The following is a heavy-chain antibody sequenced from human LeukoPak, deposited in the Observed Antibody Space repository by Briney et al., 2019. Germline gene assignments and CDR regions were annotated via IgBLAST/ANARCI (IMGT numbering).Heavy chain of an antibody. CDR3: ARDLGWAFDY. D-gene: IGHD6-19*01. V-gene: IGHV3-48*03. CDR2: ISYSGSAI. J-gene: IGHJ4*02. Sequence: GGSLRLSCAASRFTFSSYDMNWVRQAPGKGLEWISYISYSGSAIHYADSVKGRFTISRDNAKNSLYLQMNSLRVEDTAVYYCARDLGWAFDYWGQGTLVTVSS. CDR1: RFTFSSYD.